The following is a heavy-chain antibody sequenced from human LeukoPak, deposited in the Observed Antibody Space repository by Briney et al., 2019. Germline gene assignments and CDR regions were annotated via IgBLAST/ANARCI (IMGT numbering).Heavy chain of an antibody. D-gene: IGHD3-22*01. J-gene: IGHJ3*02. CDR2: MNPNSGNT. CDR1: GYTFTSYG. CDR3: ARGYYEGAFDI. V-gene: IGHV1-8*02. Sequence: ASVKVSCKASGYTFTSYGVSWVRQATGQGLEWMGWMNPNSGNTGYAQKFQGRVPMTRNTSISTAYMELSSLRSEDTAVYYCARGYYEGAFDIWGQGTMVTVSS.